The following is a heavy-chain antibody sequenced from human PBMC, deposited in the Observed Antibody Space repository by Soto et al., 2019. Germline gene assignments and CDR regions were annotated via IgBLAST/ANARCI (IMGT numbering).Heavy chain of an antibody. D-gene: IGHD1-1*01. CDR1: GFTFSSYG. CDR2: ISYDGSNK. Sequence: QVQLVESGGGVVQPGRSLRLSCAASGFTFSSYGMHWVRQAPGKGLEWVAVISYDGSNKYYADSVKGRFTISRDNSKNTLYLQMNSLRAEDTAVYYCAKDRRVNWNYYGMDVWGQGPTVTVSS. V-gene: IGHV3-30*18. CDR3: AKDRRVNWNYYGMDV. J-gene: IGHJ6*02.